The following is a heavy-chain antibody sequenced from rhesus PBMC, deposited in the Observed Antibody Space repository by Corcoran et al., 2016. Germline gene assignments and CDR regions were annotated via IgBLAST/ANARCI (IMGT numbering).Heavy chain of an antibody. Sequence: EVQLVECGGGLVQPGGSLRLSCAASGFTFSDYYMSWVRQAPGKGPEGVGFIRHKVNGETAEYAASVKGRFTISRDDSKSIASLQMNSLKTEDTAVYYCARVLRSSYYFDYWGQGVLVTVSS. V-gene: IGHV3S22*01. CDR1: GFTFSDYY. CDR3: ARVLRSSYYFDY. CDR2: IRHKVNGETA. D-gene: IGHD4-29*01. J-gene: IGHJ4*01.